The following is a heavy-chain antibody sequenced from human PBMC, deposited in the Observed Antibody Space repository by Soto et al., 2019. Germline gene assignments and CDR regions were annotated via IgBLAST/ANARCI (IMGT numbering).Heavy chain of an antibody. D-gene: IGHD1-26*01. V-gene: IGHV4-59*12. CDR1: GGSFSPNY. CDR2: IYYDGTA. CDR3: ARDDSGFSGSHYIDYFNY. J-gene: IGHJ4*02. Sequence: SETLSLTCTVSGGSFSPNYWSWIRQPPGKGLEWVGYIYYDGTARHNPSLKSRVTISLETSRSQFSLRLSSVTAADTAVYYCARDDSGFSGSHYIDYFNYWGQGTLVTVSS.